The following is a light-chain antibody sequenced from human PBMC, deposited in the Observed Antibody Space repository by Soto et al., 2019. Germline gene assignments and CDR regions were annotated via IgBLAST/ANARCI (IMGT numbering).Light chain of an antibody. Sequence: DLQMTQSPSSLSASVGDRVTITCQASQDISNYLNWYQQKPGIAPKLLIYDASNLETGVPSRFSGSGSGTDFTFTISSLQPEDIATYYCQQYDNLPITFGGGTKVEIK. J-gene: IGKJ4*01. CDR2: DAS. V-gene: IGKV1-33*01. CDR3: QQYDNLPIT. CDR1: QDISNY.